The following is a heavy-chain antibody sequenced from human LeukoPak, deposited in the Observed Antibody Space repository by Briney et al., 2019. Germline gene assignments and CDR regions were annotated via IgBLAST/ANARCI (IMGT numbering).Heavy chain of an antibody. CDR2: IYYSGST. Sequence: SETLSLTCTVSGGSISSYYWSWIRQPPGKGLEWIGYIYYSGSTNYNPSLKSRVTISVDTSKNQFSLKLSSVTAADTAVYDCARGQAGRDAFDIWGQGTMVTVSS. CDR1: GGSISSYY. D-gene: IGHD6-19*01. V-gene: IGHV4-59*01. CDR3: ARGQAGRDAFDI. J-gene: IGHJ3*02.